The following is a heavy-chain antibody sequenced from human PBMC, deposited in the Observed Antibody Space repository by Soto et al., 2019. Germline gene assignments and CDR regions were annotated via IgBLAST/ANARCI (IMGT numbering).Heavy chain of an antibody. V-gene: IGHV4-4*02. CDR2: IHDGGTT. CDR3: AKNRGFSQGD. J-gene: IGHJ4*02. Sequence: PSETLSLTCVVSGGSISSDSWWSWVRQSPEKGLEWIGEIHDGGTTHYNPSLESRLTVSMDKSKNQLSLKLNSVTAADTAVYYCAKNRGFSQGDWGQGTLVTVSS. CDR1: GGSISSDSW. D-gene: IGHD5-18*01.